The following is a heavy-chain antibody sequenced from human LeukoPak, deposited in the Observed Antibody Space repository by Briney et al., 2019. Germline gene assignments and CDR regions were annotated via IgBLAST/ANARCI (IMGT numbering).Heavy chain of an antibody. CDR1: GFTFDDYA. Sequence: GRSLRLSCAASGFTFDDYAMHWVRQAPGKGLEWVSGISWNSGSIGYADSVKGRFTISRDNAKNSLYLQMNGLRAEDTALYYCAKDMGPRRCSSTSCRHYYYYGMDVWGQGTTVTVSS. CDR3: AKDMGPRRCSSTSCRHYYYYGMDV. CDR2: ISWNSGSI. D-gene: IGHD2-2*01. V-gene: IGHV3-9*01. J-gene: IGHJ6*02.